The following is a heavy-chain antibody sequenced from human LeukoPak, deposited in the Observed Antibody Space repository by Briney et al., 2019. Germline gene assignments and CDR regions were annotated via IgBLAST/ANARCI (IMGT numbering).Heavy chain of an antibody. CDR2: IIPIFGTA. J-gene: IGHJ4*02. Sequence: EASVKVSCKASGGTFTSYAISWVRQAPGQGLEWMGGIIPIFGTANYAQKFQGRVTITTDESTSTAYMELSSLRSEDTAVYYCASPTRYSSSGFLLYWGQGTLVTVSS. CDR1: GGTFTSYA. V-gene: IGHV1-69*05. D-gene: IGHD6-13*01. CDR3: ASPTRYSSSGFLLY.